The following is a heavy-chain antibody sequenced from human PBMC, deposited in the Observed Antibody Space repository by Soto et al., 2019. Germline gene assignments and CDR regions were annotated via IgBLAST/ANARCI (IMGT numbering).Heavy chain of an antibody. Sequence: QVQLVQSGAEVKKHGASVKVSCKASGYTFTSYFMHWVRQAPGQGLEWMGIINPSGGSTIYAQKFRGRVTMTRDTSTSTVYMELSSLRSEDTAVYYCARVYCSGGSCYSIDYWGQGTLVTVSS. CDR1: GYTFTSYF. V-gene: IGHV1-46*03. CDR2: INPSGGST. J-gene: IGHJ4*02. D-gene: IGHD2-15*01. CDR3: ARVYCSGGSCYSIDY.